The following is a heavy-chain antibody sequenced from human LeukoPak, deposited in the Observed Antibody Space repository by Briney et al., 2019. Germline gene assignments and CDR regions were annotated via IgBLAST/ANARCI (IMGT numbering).Heavy chain of an antibody. CDR2: IIPILGIA. CDR3: ARLAVPDAFDI. CDR1: GGTFSSYA. Sequence: ASVKVSCKASGGTFSSYAISWVRQAPGQGLEWMGRIIPILGIANYAQKFQGRVTITADKSTSTAYMELSSLRSEDTAVYYCARLAVPDAFDIWGQGIMVTVSS. V-gene: IGHV1-69*04. D-gene: IGHD3-3*02. J-gene: IGHJ3*02.